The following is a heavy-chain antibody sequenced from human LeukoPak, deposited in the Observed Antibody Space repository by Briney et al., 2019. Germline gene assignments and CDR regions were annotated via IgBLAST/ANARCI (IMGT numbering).Heavy chain of an antibody. CDR2: IIPIFGTA. CDR3: VWGDYDILTGYLDY. D-gene: IGHD3-9*01. Sequence: SVKDSCKASGGTFSSYAISWVRQAPGQGLEWMGGIIPIFGTANYAQKFQGRVTITTVESTSTAYMELSNLRSEDTAVYYCVWGDYDILTGYLDYWGQGTLVTVSS. V-gene: IGHV1-69*05. CDR1: GGTFSSYA. J-gene: IGHJ4*02.